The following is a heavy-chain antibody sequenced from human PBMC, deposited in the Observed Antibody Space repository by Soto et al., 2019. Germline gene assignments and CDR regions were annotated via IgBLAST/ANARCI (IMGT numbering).Heavy chain of an antibody. CDR2: ISGSGGST. Sequence: GGSLRLSCAASGFTFSSYAMSWVRQAPGKGLEWVSAISGSGGSTYYADSVKGRFTISRDNSKNTLYLQMNSLRAEDTAVYDCAKVVVLEWLLSSVDNWFDPWGQGTLVTVSS. CDR1: GFTFSSYA. V-gene: IGHV3-23*01. D-gene: IGHD3-3*01. J-gene: IGHJ5*02. CDR3: AKVVVLEWLLSSVDNWFDP.